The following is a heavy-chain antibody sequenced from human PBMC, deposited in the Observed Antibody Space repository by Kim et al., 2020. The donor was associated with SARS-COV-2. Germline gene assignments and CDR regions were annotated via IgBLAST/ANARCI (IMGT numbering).Heavy chain of an antibody. V-gene: IGHV4-34*01. CDR3: ARGIAVAGRGDYYYGMDV. Sequence: KSRVPISVDTSKNQFSLKLSSVTAADTAVYYCARGIAVAGRGDYYYGMDVWGQGTTVTVSS. D-gene: IGHD6-19*01. J-gene: IGHJ6*02.